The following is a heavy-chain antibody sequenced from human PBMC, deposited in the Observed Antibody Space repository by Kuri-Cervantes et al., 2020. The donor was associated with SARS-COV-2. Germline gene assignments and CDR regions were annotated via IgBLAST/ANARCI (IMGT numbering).Heavy chain of an antibody. CDR2: ISAYNGNT. D-gene: IGHD3-10*01. Sequence: VKVSCKASGYTFTSYGISWVRQAPGQGLEWMGWISAYNGNTNYAQKLQGRVTMTTDTSTSTAYMELRSLRSDDTAVYYCARDLIPLVRGVMGNWFDPWGQGTLVTVSS. V-gene: IGHV1-18*01. CDR3: ARDLIPLVRGVMGNWFDP. CDR1: GYTFTSYG. J-gene: IGHJ5*02.